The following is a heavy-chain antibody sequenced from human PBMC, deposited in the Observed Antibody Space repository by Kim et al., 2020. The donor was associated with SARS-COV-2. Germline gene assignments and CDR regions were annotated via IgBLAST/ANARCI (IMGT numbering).Heavy chain of an antibody. J-gene: IGHJ6*02. D-gene: IGHD2-2*01. V-gene: IGHV3-72*01. Sequence: YVKGSITISREESKNSLYLQMNSLKTEDTAVYYCARESGSTGYYYYGMDVWGQGTTVTVSS. CDR3: ARESGSTGYYYYGMDV.